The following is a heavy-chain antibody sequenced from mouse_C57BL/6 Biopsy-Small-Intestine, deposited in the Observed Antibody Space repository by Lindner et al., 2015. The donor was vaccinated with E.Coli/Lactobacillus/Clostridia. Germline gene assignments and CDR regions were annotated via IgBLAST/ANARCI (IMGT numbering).Heavy chain of an antibody. CDR3: VRDRDYFAY. CDR2: IRSKSGNFAT. J-gene: IGHJ2*01. V-gene: IGHV10-3*01. CDR1: GFTFNFYV. Sequence: VQLQESGGGLVQPKGSLKLSCAASGFTFNFYVMHWVRQAPGKGLEWIARIRSKSGNFATYYADSVKDRFTISRDDSQSMLYLEMNNLKTEDTAMYYCVRDRDYFAYWGQGTTLTVSS. D-gene: IGHD3-3*01.